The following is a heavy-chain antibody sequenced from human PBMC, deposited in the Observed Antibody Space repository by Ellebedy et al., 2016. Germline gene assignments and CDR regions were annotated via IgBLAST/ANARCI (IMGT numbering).Heavy chain of an antibody. CDR2: IMPVFGSA. D-gene: IGHD1-26*01. J-gene: IGHJ4*02. V-gene: IGHV1-69*13. Sequence: SVKVSXKASGGTFNNHVFSWVRQTPGQGLEWMGGIMPVFGSATYAQKFQGRVTITADDSTNSAHVELSGLQSEDTAVYFCATSFRTELRDYFDNWGQGTLVTVSS. CDR3: ATSFRTELRDYFDN. CDR1: GGTFNNHV.